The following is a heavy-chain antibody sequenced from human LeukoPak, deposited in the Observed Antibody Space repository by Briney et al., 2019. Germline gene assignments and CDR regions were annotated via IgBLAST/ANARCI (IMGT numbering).Heavy chain of an antibody. CDR2: LYNTGGT. V-gene: IGHV4-59*11. D-gene: IGHD3-22*01. CDR1: GVSISSHY. Sequence: PSETPSLTCTVSGVSISSHYWSWIRQPPGKGLEWIGYLYNTGGTNYNPSLKSRVTISVDTSKNQFSLNLSSVTAADTAVYYCARGHYYDSSGDYWGQGTLVTVSS. CDR3: ARGHYYDSSGDY. J-gene: IGHJ4*02.